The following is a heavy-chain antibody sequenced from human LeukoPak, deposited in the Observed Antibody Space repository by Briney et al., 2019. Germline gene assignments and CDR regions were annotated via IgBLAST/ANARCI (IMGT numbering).Heavy chain of an antibody. CDR2: IYPGDSDT. V-gene: IGHV5-51*01. J-gene: IGHJ6*02. Sequence: RGESLKISCTGSGSMFISYWVAWVRQLPGKGLEWMGIIYPGDSDTRYSPSFQGQVTFSADKSISTVYLQWSSLRASDTAIYYCARRGEDPTSSFGYHGLDVWGQGTTVTVSS. CDR3: ARRGEDPTSSFGYHGLDV. CDR1: GSMFISYW. D-gene: IGHD3-16*01.